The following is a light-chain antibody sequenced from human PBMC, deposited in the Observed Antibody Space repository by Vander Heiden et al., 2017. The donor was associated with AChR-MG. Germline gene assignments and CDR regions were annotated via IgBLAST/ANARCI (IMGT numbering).Light chain of an antibody. CDR1: NYDVGGYDY. J-gene: IGLJ3*02. Sequence: QSALTQPASVSGSPGQSITISCTGTNYDVGGYDYVSWYQQHPGKVPKLIIFDVSHRPSGVANRFSGSKSGNTASLTISGLQAEDEADYYCSSYTSSITVVLGGGTKLTVL. V-gene: IGLV2-14*03. CDR2: DVS. CDR3: SSYTSSITVV.